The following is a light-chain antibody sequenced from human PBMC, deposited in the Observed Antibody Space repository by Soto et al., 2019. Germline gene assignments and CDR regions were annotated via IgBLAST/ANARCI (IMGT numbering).Light chain of an antibody. V-gene: IGKV1-5*03. CDR1: QSISSW. Sequence: DLQMTQSPSTLSASVGDRVTITCRASQSISSWLAWYQQKPGKAPKLLIYKASSLESGVPSRFSGSGSGTEFTLTISSLQPDDFATYHCQQYNSFPWTFGQGTKVEIK. CDR2: KAS. CDR3: QQYNSFPWT. J-gene: IGKJ1*01.